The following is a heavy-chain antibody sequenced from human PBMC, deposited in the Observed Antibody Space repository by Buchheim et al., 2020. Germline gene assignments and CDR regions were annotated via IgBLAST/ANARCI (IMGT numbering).Heavy chain of an antibody. J-gene: IGHJ6*02. CDR1: GDSVTSGDYF. CDR3: AGASLLNYYGMDV. V-gene: IGHV4-30-4*01. CDR2: IYDSGNT. Sequence: QVQLQESGPGLVKPSQTLSLTCSVSGDSVTSGDYFWSWIRQTPGRGLEWIGYIYDSGNTHYNPSLKSRVTISVDTSKNQFSLKLSSVTAADTAVFYCAGASLLNYYGMDVWGQGTT.